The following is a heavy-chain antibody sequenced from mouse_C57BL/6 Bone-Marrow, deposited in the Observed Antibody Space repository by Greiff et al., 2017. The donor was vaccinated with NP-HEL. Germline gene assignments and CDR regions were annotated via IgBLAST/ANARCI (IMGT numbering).Heavy chain of an antibody. CDR2: INPNNGGT. Sequence: EVQGVESGPELVKPGASVKIPCTASGYTFTDYNMDWVKQSHGKSLEWIGDINPNNGGTIYNQKFQGKATLTVDKSSSTAYMELRSLTSEDTAVYYCAYGSSLYWYFDVWGTGTTVTVSS. J-gene: IGHJ1*03. CDR1: GYTFTDYN. CDR3: AYGSSLYWYFDV. D-gene: IGHD1-1*01. V-gene: IGHV1-18*01.